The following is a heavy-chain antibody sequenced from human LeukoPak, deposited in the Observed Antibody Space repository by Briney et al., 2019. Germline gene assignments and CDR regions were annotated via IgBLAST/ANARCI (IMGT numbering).Heavy chain of an antibody. V-gene: IGHV4-34*01. Sequence: SETLPLTCAVYGGSFSGYYWSWIRQPPGKGPEWIGEINHSGSTNYNPSLKSRVTISVDTSKNQFSLKLSSVTAADTAVYYCASLSDYYMDVWGKGTTVTVSS. J-gene: IGHJ6*03. CDR2: INHSGST. CDR3: ASLSDYYMDV. CDR1: GGSFSGYY.